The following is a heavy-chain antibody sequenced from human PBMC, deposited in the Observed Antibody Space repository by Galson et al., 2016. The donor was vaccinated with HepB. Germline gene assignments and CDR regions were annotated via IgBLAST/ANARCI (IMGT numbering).Heavy chain of an antibody. CDR1: GFTSSSYG. Sequence: SLTLSCAASGFTSSSYGMHWVRQAPGKGLEWVAVIWSYGSNKYYADAVKGRFTISRDNSKNTLYLQMNGLRAEDTAVFYCARDRTGGSYYVFDYWGQGTLVTVSS. D-gene: IGHD1-26*01. J-gene: IGHJ4*02. CDR3: ARDRTGGSYYVFDY. V-gene: IGHV3-33*01. CDR2: IWSYGSNK.